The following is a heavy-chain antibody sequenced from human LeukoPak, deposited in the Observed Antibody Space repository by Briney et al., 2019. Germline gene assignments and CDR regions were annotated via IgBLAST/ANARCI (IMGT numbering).Heavy chain of an antibody. CDR2: ISGSGGST. D-gene: IGHD3-9*01. CDR1: GFTFSSYA. Sequence: GGSLRLSCAASGFTFSSYAMSWVRQAPGKGLEWVSAISGSGGSTYYADSVKGRFTISRDNSKNTLYLQMNSLRAEDTAVYYCARPYYDILTGYFNDAFDIWGQGTMVTVSS. CDR3: ARPYYDILTGYFNDAFDI. J-gene: IGHJ3*02. V-gene: IGHV3-23*01.